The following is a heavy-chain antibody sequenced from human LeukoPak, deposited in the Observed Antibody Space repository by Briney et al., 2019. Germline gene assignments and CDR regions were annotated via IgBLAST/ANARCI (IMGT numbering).Heavy chain of an antibody. CDR2: IYYSGST. J-gene: IGHJ5*02. CDR3: ARQYGDYPNWFDP. D-gene: IGHD4-17*01. CDR1: GCSISSYY. Sequence: SETLSVTCTVSGCSISSYYWSWMRQPPGKGLEWIGYIYYSGSTNYNPSLKSRVTISVDTSKNQFSLKLSSVTAADTAVYYCARQYGDYPNWFDPWGQGTLVTVSS. V-gene: IGHV4-59*08.